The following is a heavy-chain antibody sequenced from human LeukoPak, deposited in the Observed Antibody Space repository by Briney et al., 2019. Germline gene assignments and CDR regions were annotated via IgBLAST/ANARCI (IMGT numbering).Heavy chain of an antibody. CDR2: ISSNSKSI. CDR3: ARVEEN. D-gene: IGHD5-24*01. J-gene: IGHJ4*02. V-gene: IGHV3-48*04. Sequence: GGSLRLSCAASEFSFNTFNMNWVRQAPGKGLQWVAYISSNSKSIYYTDSVKGRFTISRDNAKNSLYLQMSSLRVEDTAMYYCARVEENWGQGTLVTVSS. CDR1: EFSFNTFN.